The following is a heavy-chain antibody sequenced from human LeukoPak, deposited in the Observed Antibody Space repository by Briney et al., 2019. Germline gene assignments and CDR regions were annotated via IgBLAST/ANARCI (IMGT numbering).Heavy chain of an antibody. D-gene: IGHD3-22*01. V-gene: IGHV3-21*01. CDR1: GFTFSSYS. J-gene: IGHJ4*02. CDR2: ISSSSSYI. CDR3: ARKSSSYYYDSSGYYWIFDC. Sequence: KPGGSLRLSCAASGFTFSSYSMNWVRQAPGKGLEWVSSISSSSSYIYYADSVKGRFTISRDNAKNSLYLQMNSLRAEDTAVYYCARKSSSYYYDSSGYYWIFDCWGQGTLVTVSS.